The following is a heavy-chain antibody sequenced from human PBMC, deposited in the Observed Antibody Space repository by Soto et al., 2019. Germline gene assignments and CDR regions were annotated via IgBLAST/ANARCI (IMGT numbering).Heavy chain of an antibody. D-gene: IGHD1-1*01. CDR3: ARQPVTTEGDYYYYYGMDV. CDR2: IIPIFGTA. Sequence: QVQLVQSGAEVKKPGSSVKVSCKASGGTFSSYAISWVRQAPGKGLEWMGGIIPIFGTANYAQKFQGRVTITADKSTSTAYMELSSLRSEDTAVYYCARQPVTTEGDYYYYYGMDVWGQGTTVTVSS. J-gene: IGHJ6*02. CDR1: GGTFSSYA. V-gene: IGHV1-69*06.